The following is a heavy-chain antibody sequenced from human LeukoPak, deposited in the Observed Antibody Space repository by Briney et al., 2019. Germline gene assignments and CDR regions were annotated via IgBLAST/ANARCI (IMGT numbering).Heavy chain of an antibody. D-gene: IGHD3-10*02. Sequence: QPGGSLRLSCEASGFTFSTYAMSCVRQAPGKGLEWVSSIGSDNKPHYSESVKGRFAISRDNSKSMLFLQLNSLRAEDTALYYCARDLDYYVPMDVWGQGTTVTVSS. V-gene: IGHV3-23*01. J-gene: IGHJ6*02. CDR3: ARDLDYYVPMDV. CDR2: IGSDNKP. CDR1: GFTFSTYA.